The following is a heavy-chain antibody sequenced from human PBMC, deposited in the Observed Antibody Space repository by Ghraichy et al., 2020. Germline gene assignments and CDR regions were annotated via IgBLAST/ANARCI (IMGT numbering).Heavy chain of an antibody. Sequence: GGSLRLSCAASGFTFDDYAMHWVRQAPGKGLEWVSGISWNSGSIGYADSVKGRFTISRDNAKNSLYLQMNSLRAEDTALYYCAKALRRAQQLGTFDAFDIWGQGTMVTVSS. J-gene: IGHJ3*02. D-gene: IGHD6-13*01. CDR1: GFTFDDYA. CDR3: AKALRRAQQLGTFDAFDI. V-gene: IGHV3-9*01. CDR2: ISWNSGSI.